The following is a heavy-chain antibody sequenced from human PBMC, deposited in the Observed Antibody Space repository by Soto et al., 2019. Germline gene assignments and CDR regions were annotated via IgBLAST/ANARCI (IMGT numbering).Heavy chain of an antibody. CDR3: AKNYYYESSGYPPDAFDI. Sequence: GGSLRLSCAASGFTFSTYAMSWVRQAPGKGLEWVSAISGSGGRTYYADSVKGRFTISRDNSKNTLYLQMNSLRAEDTAVYYCAKNYYYESSGYPPDAFDIWGQGTMVTVS. J-gene: IGHJ3*02. V-gene: IGHV3-23*01. D-gene: IGHD3-22*01. CDR2: ISGSGGRT. CDR1: GFTFSTYA.